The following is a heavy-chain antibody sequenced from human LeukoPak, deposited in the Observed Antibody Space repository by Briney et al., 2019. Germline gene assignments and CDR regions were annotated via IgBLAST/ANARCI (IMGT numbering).Heavy chain of an antibody. D-gene: IGHD6-19*01. Sequence: GGSLRLSCAASGFTSSTYGMSWVRQAPGKGLEWVSAISGSGGSTYYADSVKGRFTISRDNSKNTLYLQMNSLRAEDTAVYYCAKGPYSSGWNDAFDIWGQGTMVSVSS. CDR1: GFTSSTYG. V-gene: IGHV3-23*01. CDR3: AKGPYSSGWNDAFDI. CDR2: ISGSGGST. J-gene: IGHJ3*02.